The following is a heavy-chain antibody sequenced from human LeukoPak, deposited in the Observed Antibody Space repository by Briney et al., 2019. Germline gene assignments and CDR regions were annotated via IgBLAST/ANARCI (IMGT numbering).Heavy chain of an antibody. Sequence: PSETLSLTCAVYGGSFSGYYWSWIRQPPGKGLEWIGEINHSGSTNCNPSLKSRVTISVDTSKNQFSLKLSSVTAADTAVYYCARGKGVWGSYRYFDYWGQGTLVTVSS. CDR3: ARGKGVWGSYRYFDY. CDR1: GGSFSGYY. J-gene: IGHJ4*02. V-gene: IGHV4-34*01. D-gene: IGHD3-16*02. CDR2: INHSGST.